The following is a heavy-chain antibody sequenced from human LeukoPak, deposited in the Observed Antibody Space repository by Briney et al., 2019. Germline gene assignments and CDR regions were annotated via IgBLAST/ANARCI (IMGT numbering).Heavy chain of an antibody. V-gene: IGHV3-23*01. CDR1: GFTFSSYG. D-gene: IGHD2-2*01. J-gene: IGHJ4*02. CDR3: ARALFRRPGPAAIDY. Sequence: GGSLRLSCAASGFTFSSYGMSWVRQAPGKGLEWVSSISGSGGSTYYADSVKGRFTISRDNSKNTLYLQMNSLRAEDTAVYYCARALFRRPGPAAIDYWGQGTLVTVSS. CDR2: ISGSGGST.